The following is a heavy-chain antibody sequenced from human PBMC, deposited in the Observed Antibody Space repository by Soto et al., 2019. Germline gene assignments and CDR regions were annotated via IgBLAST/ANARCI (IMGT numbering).Heavy chain of an antibody. J-gene: IGHJ5*02. CDR2: IYHSGST. D-gene: IGHD1-7*01. V-gene: IGHV4-30-2*01. Sequence: PSETLSLTCAVSGGSISSGGYSWSWIRQPPGKGLEWIGYIYHSGSTYYNPSLKSRVTISVDRSKNQFPLKLSSVTAADTAVYYCARTESGTFDPWGQGTLVTVSS. CDR3: ARTESGTFDP. CDR1: GGSISSGGYS.